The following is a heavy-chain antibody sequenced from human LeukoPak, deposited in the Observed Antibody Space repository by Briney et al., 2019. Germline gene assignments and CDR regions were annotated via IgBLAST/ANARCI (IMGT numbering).Heavy chain of an antibody. V-gene: IGHV1-18*01. CDR2: ISGYNGNT. CDR3: ARVGYSGYDSGIYWD. CDR1: GYTFTSHG. D-gene: IGHD5-12*01. J-gene: IGHJ4*02. Sequence: ASVKVSCKASGYTFTSHGISWVRQAPGQGLEWMGWISGYNGNTNYAQKFQGRVTMNTDSSTSTDMELRSLRSDDTAVYYCARVGYSGYDSGIYWDWGQGTLVTVSS.